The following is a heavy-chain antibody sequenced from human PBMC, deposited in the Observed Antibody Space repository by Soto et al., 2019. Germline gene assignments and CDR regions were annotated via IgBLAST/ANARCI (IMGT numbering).Heavy chain of an antibody. Sequence: SQNFCHRCSGSEGTLSPGGYAGSWIRQPPGKGLEWIGYIYHSGSTYYTPSLKSRVTISVDRSKNQFSLKLSSVTAADTAVYYCARVPIPWG. J-gene: IGHJ5*02. CDR2: IYHSGST. V-gene: IGHV4-30-2*01. CDR1: EGTLSPGGYA. CDR3: ARVPIP.